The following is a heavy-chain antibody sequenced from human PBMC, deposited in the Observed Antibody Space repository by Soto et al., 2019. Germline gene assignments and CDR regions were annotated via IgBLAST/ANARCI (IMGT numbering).Heavy chain of an antibody. CDR1: GYTFSRYG. CDR2: ISGYNGDT. CDR3: AKNGRPPYYYYGMDV. D-gene: IGHD2-8*01. Sequence: VKVSCKASGYTFSRYGISWVRQAPGQGLEWMGWISGYNGDTKYAQKVQGRVTMTIDTSTYTAYMELRSLTSDDTAIYYCAKNGRPPYYYYGMDVWGQGTTVTVSS. J-gene: IGHJ6*02. V-gene: IGHV1-18*01.